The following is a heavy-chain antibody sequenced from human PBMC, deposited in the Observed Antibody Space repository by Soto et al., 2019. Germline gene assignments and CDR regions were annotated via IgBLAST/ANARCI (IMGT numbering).Heavy chain of an antibody. CDR3: TSDTFGLRDT. CDR2: ISGDSGSS. D-gene: IGHD3-16*01. V-gene: IGHV3-9*01. J-gene: IGHJ5*02. CDR1: GFTFEAYS. Sequence: GGSLRLSCAASGFTFEAYSLHWVRQLPGKGLEWVAGISGDSGSSGYADSVRGRFTVSRDNADSALFLQMNSLSAEDTAIYYCTSDTFGLRDTWGQGTLVTVSS.